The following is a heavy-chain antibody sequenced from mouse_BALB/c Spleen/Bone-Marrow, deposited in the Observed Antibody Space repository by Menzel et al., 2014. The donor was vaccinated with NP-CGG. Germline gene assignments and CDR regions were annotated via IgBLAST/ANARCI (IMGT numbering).Heavy chain of an antibody. CDR2: ISSGGTYT. J-gene: IGHJ4*01. Sequence: DVKLVESGGGLVKPGGSLKLSCAASGFTFSSYAMSWVRQTPEKRLEWVATISSGGTYTYFPDSVKGRFTISRDNAKNTLYLQMRSLRPEDTAMFYCTRSGEEYSLDYWGQGTSVTVSS. V-gene: IGHV5-6-4*01. CDR1: GFTFSSYA. CDR3: TRSGEEYSLDY.